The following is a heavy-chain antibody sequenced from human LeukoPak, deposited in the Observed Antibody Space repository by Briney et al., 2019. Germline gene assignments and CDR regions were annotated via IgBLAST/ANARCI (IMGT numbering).Heavy chain of an antibody. CDR2: ISYGGSNK. D-gene: IGHD1-26*01. CDR3: ARDERVGAPTTAVGFDY. J-gene: IGHJ4*02. CDR1: GFTFSNYA. Sequence: GGSLRLSCAASGFTFSNYAMHWVRQAPGKGLEWVAVISYGGSNKYYADSVKGRFTISRDSSKNTLYLHMNSLRTEDTAMYFCARDERVGAPTTAVGFDYWGQGTLVTVSS. V-gene: IGHV3-30-3*01.